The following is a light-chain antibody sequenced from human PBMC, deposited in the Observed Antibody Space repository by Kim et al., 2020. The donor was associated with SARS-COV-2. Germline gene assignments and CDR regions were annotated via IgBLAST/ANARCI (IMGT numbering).Light chain of an antibody. CDR1: SLRSYY. V-gene: IGLV3-19*01. CDR3: NSRDSSGNHLEV. CDR2: GKN. J-gene: IGLJ1*01. Sequence: GQTVRITCQADSLRSYYASWYQQKPGQAPVLVIYGKNNRPSGIPDRFSGSSSGNTASLTITGAQAEDEADYYCNSRDSSGNHLEVFGTGTKVTVL.